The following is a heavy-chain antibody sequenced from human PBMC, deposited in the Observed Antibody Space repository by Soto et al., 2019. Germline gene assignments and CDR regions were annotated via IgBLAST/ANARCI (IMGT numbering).Heavy chain of an antibody. CDR1: GFSLITSGAA. D-gene: IGHD3-3*01. CDR2: IYWDGDK. J-gene: IGHJ5*02. V-gene: IGHV2-5*02. CDR3: AHRAPMTIFGLIIYNGIWFDP. Sequence: QINLIESGPTLVKPTQTLTLTCTFSGFSLITSGAAVGWVRQPPGRALEWLAIIYWDGDKRYNASLGNRLTITKDTSMNQVVLTLTNVDPADTATYYCAHRAPMTIFGLIIYNGIWFDPWGQGTRVIVSS.